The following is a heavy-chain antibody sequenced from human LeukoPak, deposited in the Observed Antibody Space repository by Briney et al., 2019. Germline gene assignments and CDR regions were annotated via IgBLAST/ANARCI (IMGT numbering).Heavy chain of an antibody. D-gene: IGHD3-22*01. CDR1: GFTFSNYA. CDR3: AKLYDSSAYYYMDV. CDR2: ISGSGVNT. Sequence: GGSLRLSCAASGFTFSNYAMSWVRKPPGKGLDWVSVISGSGVNTYYADSVKGRFTISRDNSKNTLYLQMSSLRAEDTAVYYCAKLYDSSAYYYMDVWGKGTTVTVSS. V-gene: IGHV3-23*01. J-gene: IGHJ6*03.